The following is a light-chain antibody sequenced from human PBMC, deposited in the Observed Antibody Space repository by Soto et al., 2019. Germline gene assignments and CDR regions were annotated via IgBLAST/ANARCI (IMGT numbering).Light chain of an antibody. CDR2: GAS. CDR1: QTVSSTY. J-gene: IGKJ2*01. CDR3: QQYGRSPPFT. Sequence: EIVLTQSPGTLSLSPGERATLSCRASQTVSSTYIAWYQQSPGQPPRLLIYGASSRATGIPDRFSGSVSGTDFTLTISRLEPEDFAVYFCQQYGRSPPFTFGQGTKVEIK. V-gene: IGKV3-20*01.